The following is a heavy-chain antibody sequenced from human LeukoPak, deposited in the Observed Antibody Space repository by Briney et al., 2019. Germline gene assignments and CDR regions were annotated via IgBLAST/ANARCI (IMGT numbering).Heavy chain of an antibody. V-gene: IGHV4-4*07. J-gene: IGHJ5*02. CDR3: AREVRRYCSGGSCLYNWFDP. D-gene: IGHD2-15*01. CDR1: GGSISSYY. Sequence: SETLSLTCTVSGGSISSYYWSWIRQPAGKGLEWIGRIYTSGSTNYNPSLKSRVTMSVDTSKNQFSLKLSSVTAADTAVYYCAREVRRYCSGGSCLYNWFDPWGQGTLVTVSS. CDR2: IYTSGST.